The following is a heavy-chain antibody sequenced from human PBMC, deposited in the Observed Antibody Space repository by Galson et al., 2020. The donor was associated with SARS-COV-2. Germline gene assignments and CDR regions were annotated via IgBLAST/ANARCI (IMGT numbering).Heavy chain of an antibody. CDR1: GFTFSSYA. CDR2: ISYDGSNK. J-gene: IGHJ6*02. D-gene: IGHD2-8*01. V-gene: IGHV3-30*04. CDR3: ARDRIVLMVYAMGKRGMDV. Sequence: GGSLRLSCAASGFTFSSYAMHWVRQAPGKGLEWVAVISYDGSNKYYADSVKGRFTISRDNSKNTLYLQMNSLRAEDTAVYYCARDRIVLMVYAMGKRGMDVWGQGTTVTVSS.